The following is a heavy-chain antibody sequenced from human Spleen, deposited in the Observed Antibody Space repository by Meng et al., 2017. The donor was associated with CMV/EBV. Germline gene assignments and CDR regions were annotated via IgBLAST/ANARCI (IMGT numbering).Heavy chain of an antibody. J-gene: IGHJ5*02. CDR2: ISSSSSTI. CDR1: GFTFSSYS. D-gene: IGHD4-11*01. Sequence: GESLKISCAASGFTFSSYSMNWVRQAPGKGLEWVSYISSSSSTIYYADSVKGRFTISRDNSKNTPYLQMNSLRAEDTAIYYCAKANNYAFDPWGQGTLVTVSS. CDR3: AKANNYAFDP. V-gene: IGHV3-48*01.